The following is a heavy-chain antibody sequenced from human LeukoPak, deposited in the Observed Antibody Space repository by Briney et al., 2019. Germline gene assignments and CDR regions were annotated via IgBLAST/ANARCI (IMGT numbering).Heavy chain of an antibody. J-gene: IGHJ4*02. CDR1: GGSFSDYW. CDR3: AIRFRRLEVGGTPFDS. D-gene: IGHD2-15*01. Sequence: PSETLSLTCAVYGGSFSDYWWTWIRQSPGKGLEWIGEVNHSGRTNYNPSLKSRVSISVDRSKKQFSLKLTSVTAADTALYYCAIRFRRLEVGGTPFDSWGQGTLVTVSS. V-gene: IGHV4-34*01. CDR2: VNHSGRT.